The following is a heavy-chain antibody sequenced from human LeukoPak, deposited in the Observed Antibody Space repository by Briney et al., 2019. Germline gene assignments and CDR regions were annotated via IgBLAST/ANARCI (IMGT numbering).Heavy chain of an antibody. J-gene: IGHJ4*02. Sequence: GGSLRLSCAASGFTFSRYGMHWVRQAPGRGLEWVAFIRYDGTNKHYADSVKGRFTISRDNSKHTLYLQMNNLRAEDTAVYYCERYGNAFDYWGQGTLVTISS. CDR3: ERYGNAFDY. D-gene: IGHD4-17*01. CDR1: GFTFSRYG. V-gene: IGHV3-30*02. CDR2: IRYDGTNK.